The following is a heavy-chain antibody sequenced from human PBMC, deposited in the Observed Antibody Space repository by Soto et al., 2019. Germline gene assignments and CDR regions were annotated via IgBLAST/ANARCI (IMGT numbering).Heavy chain of an antibody. V-gene: IGHV3-23*01. CDR2: ISGRGGST. CDR3: ARDPTAHIYEYGDYLDY. CDR1: GFTFSSNA. Sequence: EVQLWESGGGLVQPGGSLRPSCAASGFTFSSNAMSWVGQATGKGLGWVSAISGRGGSTYYADSEKGRFTIYTYKSKDTLYLKMNSLRAEDTAVYYCARDPTAHIYEYGDYLDYWGQGTLVTVSS. J-gene: IGHJ4*02. D-gene: IGHD4-17*01.